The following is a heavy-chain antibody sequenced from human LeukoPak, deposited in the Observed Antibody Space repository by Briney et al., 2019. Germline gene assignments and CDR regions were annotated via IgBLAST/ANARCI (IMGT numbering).Heavy chain of an antibody. J-gene: IGHJ4*02. CDR2: MKSNNGHT. D-gene: IGHD7-27*01. CDR1: GCTFTSFD. CDR3: ARGPPNWGMVGY. V-gene: IGHV1-8*01. Sequence: ASVKVSCKASGCTFTSFDFNWVRQAAGQGLEWMGWMKSNNGHTGYAQKFQGRVTMTRDTSISTAYMELSSLTFEDTAVYYCARGPPNWGMVGYWGQGTLVTVSS.